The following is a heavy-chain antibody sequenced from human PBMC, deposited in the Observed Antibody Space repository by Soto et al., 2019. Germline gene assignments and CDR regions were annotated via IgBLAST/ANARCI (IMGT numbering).Heavy chain of an antibody. CDR1: GGSISSYY. CDR3: ARGVEMATSFDY. J-gene: IGHJ4*02. CDR2: IYYSGST. D-gene: IGHD5-12*01. V-gene: IGHV4-59*01. Sequence: SKTLSLTCTVSGGSISSYYWSWIRQPPGKGSEWIGDIYYSGSTNYNPSLKSRVTISVDTSKNQFSLKLSSVTAADTAVYSCARGVEMATSFDYWGQGTLVTVSS.